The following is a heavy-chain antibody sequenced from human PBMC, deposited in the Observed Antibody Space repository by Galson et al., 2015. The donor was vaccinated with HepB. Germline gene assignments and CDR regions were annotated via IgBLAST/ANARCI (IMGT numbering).Heavy chain of an antibody. J-gene: IGHJ4*02. CDR2: ISGSGYST. CDR3: AKEGGHSYGYSAFDY. CDR1: GFTFSTFA. Sequence: SLRLSCAASGFTFSTFAMGWVRQAPGKGLEWVSAISGSGYSTDYADSVKGRFTISRDNSKNTLYLQMNSLRAEDTAVYYCAKEGGHSYGYSAFDYWGQGTLVTVSS. V-gene: IGHV3-23*01. D-gene: IGHD5-18*01.